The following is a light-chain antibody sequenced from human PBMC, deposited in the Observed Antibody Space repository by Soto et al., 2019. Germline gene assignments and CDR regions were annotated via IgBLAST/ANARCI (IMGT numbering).Light chain of an antibody. CDR1: QSVSSNY. CDR2: GAS. CDR3: QQYDSSTT. Sequence: EIVLTQSPGTLSLSPGERATLSCRASQSVSSNYLAWYQQKPGQAPRLLIYGASSRATGIPGRFGGSGSGTDFTLTISRLEPEDAAVYYCQQYDSSTTFGQGTKVEIK. J-gene: IGKJ1*01. V-gene: IGKV3-20*01.